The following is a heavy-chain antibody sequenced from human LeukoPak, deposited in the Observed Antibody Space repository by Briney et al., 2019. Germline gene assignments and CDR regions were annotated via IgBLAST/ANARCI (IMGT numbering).Heavy chain of an antibody. CDR1: GFSFSNFG. D-gene: IGHD1-7*01. Sequence: GGSLRLSCAASGFSFSNFGMHWVRQAPGKWLEWVTVISYDGSNEKYADSVKGRFTISRDNSKNTLYLQMNSLRVEDTAMYYCAKDRWNYWDGPDYWGQGTLVTVSS. CDR3: AKDRWNYWDGPDY. J-gene: IGHJ4*02. V-gene: IGHV3-30*18. CDR2: ISYDGSNE.